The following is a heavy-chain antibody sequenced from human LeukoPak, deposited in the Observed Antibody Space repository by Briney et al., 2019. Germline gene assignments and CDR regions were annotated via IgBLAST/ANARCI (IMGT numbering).Heavy chain of an antibody. CDR2: IIPILGIA. CDR1: GGTFSSYT. D-gene: IGHD4-11*01. Sequence: SVKVSCKASGGTFSSYTISWVRQAPGQGLEWMGRIIPILGIANYAQKFQGRVTITADKSTSTAYMELGSLRSEDTAVYYCARETVTTVFWFDPWGQGTLVTVSS. CDR3: ARETVTTVFWFDP. J-gene: IGHJ5*02. V-gene: IGHV1-69*04.